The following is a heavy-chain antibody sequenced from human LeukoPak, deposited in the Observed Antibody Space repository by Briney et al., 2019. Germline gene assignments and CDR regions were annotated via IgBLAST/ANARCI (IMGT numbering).Heavy chain of an antibody. Sequence: GGSLRLSCAASGFTFSDYFMSWIRQAPGKGLEWVSYISSSGSTIYYADSVKGRFTISRDNAKNSLFLQMNSLRAEDTAVYYCARVLRYCSGGNCYSGGLGYMDVWGKGTTVTISS. CDR2: ISSSGSTI. J-gene: IGHJ6*03. CDR3: ARVLRYCSGGNCYSGGLGYMDV. D-gene: IGHD2-15*01. V-gene: IGHV3-11*01. CDR1: GFTFSDYF.